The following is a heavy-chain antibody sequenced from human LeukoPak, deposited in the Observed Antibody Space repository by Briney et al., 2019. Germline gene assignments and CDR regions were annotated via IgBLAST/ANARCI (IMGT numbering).Heavy chain of an antibody. CDR1: GGSFSGYY. CDR3: ARSLLYFDWLSRHIYFDY. CDR2: INHSGST. D-gene: IGHD3-9*01. Sequence: KPSETLSLTCAVYGGSFSGYYWSWIRQPPGKGLEWIGEINHSGSTNYNPSLMSRVTISVDTSKNQFSLKLSSVTAADTAVYYCARSLLYFDWLSRHIYFDYWGQGTLVTVSS. J-gene: IGHJ4*02. V-gene: IGHV4-34*01.